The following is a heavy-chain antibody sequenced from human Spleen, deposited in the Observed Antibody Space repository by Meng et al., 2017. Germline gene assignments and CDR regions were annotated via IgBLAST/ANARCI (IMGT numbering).Heavy chain of an antibody. D-gene: IGHD3-16*02. CDR1: GGTFRNFL. CDR2: IKSKVDGGTT. CDR3: TTDLPFTEGGVITT. V-gene: IGHV3-15*01. Sequence: SCVASGGTFRNFLMTWVRQAPGRGLEWVGRIKSKVDGGTTDFAAPAKGRFTISRDDAQNKLYLQMDSLKTVDTAVYCCTTDLPFTEGGVITTWGQGTLVTVSS. J-gene: IGHJ5*02.